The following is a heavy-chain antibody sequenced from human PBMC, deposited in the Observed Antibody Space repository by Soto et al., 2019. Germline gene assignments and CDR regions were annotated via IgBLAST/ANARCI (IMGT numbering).Heavy chain of an antibody. CDR3: ARTYYGSFDY. J-gene: IGHJ4*02. V-gene: IGHV1-18*01. CDR1: GYTFNTYG. Sequence: ASVRVSCKASGYTFNTYGVGWVRQAPGQGLEWMGWISAYNGNTNYAQNLQGRVTLTTNTSTSTVYMELRSLRSDDTAVYFCARTYYGSFDYWGQGTLVTVSS. CDR2: ISAYNGNT. D-gene: IGHD3-3*01.